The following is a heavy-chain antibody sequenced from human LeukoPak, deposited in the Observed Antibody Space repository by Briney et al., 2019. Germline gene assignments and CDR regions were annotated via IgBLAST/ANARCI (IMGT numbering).Heavy chain of an antibody. Sequence: SVKVSCKATGGTFSSNAISWVRQAPGQGLEWMGGIIPIFGTANYAQKFQGRVTITADESTSTAYMELSSLRSEDTAVYYCARGSRLEWLALFDYWGQGTLVTVSS. J-gene: IGHJ4*02. CDR2: IIPIFGTA. CDR1: GGTFSSNA. V-gene: IGHV1-69*01. D-gene: IGHD6-19*01. CDR3: ARGSRLEWLALFDY.